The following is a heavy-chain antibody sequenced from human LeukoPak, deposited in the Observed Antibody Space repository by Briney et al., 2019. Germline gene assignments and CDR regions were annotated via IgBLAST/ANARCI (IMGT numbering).Heavy chain of an antibody. CDR1: GGSISSYY. CDR3: ARVRVVAATTDAFDI. CDR2: IYYSGST. J-gene: IGHJ3*02. V-gene: IGHV4-59*01. Sequence: PSETLSLTCTVSGGSISSYYWSWIRQPPGKGLEWIGYIYYSGSTNYNPSLKSRVTISVDTSKNQFPLKLSSVTAADTAVYYCARVRVVAATTDAFDIWGQGTMVTVSS. D-gene: IGHD2-15*01.